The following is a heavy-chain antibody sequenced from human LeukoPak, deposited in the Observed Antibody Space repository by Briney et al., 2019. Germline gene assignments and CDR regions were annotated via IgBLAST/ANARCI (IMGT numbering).Heavy chain of an antibody. V-gene: IGHV3-23*01. D-gene: IGHD7-27*01. CDR2: MSGSGGST. CDR3: VKAAFNWGSALYYYYHMDV. Sequence: TGGSLRLSCAACGFTFSSYAMRGVRQAPGKGLEGVSAMSGSGGSTYYADSGKGRFTISRDSDKNTLYLRMNSVRGKARSAYYCVKAAFNWGSALYYYYHMDVWGKGTTVTVFS. CDR1: GFTFSSYA. J-gene: IGHJ6*03.